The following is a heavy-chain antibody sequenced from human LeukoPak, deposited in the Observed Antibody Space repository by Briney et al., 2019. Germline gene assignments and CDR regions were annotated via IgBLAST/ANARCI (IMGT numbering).Heavy chain of an antibody. CDR1: GFTFSDYA. D-gene: IGHD6-19*01. V-gene: IGHV3-23*01. J-gene: IGHJ4*02. Sequence: PGGSLRLSCAASGFTFSDYAMSWVRQAPGKGLEWVSGISGSGGSTYYADSVKGRFTISRDNSKNTVYLQVNSLRAEDTAVYYCARDHSSGWYSDYFDYWGQGTLVTVSS. CDR3: ARDHSSGWYSDYFDY. CDR2: ISGSGGST.